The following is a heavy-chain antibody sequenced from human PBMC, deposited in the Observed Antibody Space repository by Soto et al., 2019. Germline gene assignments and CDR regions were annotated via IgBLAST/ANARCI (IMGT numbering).Heavy chain of an antibody. CDR2: IIPIFGTA. V-gene: IGHV1-69*06. Sequence: SVKVSCKASGGTFSSYAISWVRQAPGQGLEWMGGIIPIFGTANYAQKFQGRVTITADKSTSTAYMELSSLRSEDTAVYYCARDEGQLVRGGYYYYGMDVWGQGTTVTVSS. D-gene: IGHD6-6*01. CDR3: ARDEGQLVRGGYYYYGMDV. CDR1: GGTFSSYA. J-gene: IGHJ6*02.